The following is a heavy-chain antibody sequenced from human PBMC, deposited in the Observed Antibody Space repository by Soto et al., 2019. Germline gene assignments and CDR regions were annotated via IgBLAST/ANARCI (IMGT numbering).Heavy chain of an antibody. Sequence: GGSLRLSCAASGFTFRNHGMHWVRQAPGKGLEWVAVIWYDGSDKYYTSSVEGRFTISRDNSKNTLSLQMNSLRAEDTAVYYCARDIASGRFDQWGQGTLVTVSS. V-gene: IGHV3-33*01. CDR1: GFTFRNHG. D-gene: IGHD6-13*01. J-gene: IGHJ4*02. CDR3: ARDIASGRFDQ. CDR2: IWYDGSDK.